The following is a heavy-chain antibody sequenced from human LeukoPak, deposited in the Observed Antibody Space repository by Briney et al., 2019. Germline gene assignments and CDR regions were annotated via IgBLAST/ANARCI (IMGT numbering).Heavy chain of an antibody. Sequence: ASVKVSCKASGYTFTGYYMHWVRQAPGQGLEWMGWINPNSGGTNYAQKFQGRVTMTRATSISTAYMELSRLRSDDTAVYYCARGYDQFYYYYYYMDVWGKGTTVTVSS. CDR3: ARGYDQFYYYYYYMDV. V-gene: IGHV1-2*02. CDR2: INPNSGGT. CDR1: GYTFTGYY. D-gene: IGHD5-12*01. J-gene: IGHJ6*03.